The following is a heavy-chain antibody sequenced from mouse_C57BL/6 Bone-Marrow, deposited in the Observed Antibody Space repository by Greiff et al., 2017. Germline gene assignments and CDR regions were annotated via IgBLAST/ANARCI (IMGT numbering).Heavy chain of an antibody. D-gene: IGHD2-2*01. CDR2: IDPSDSYT. CDR1: GYTFTSYW. V-gene: IGHV1-69*01. Sequence: VQLQQPGAELVMPGASVKLSCKASGYTFTSYWMHWVKQRPGQGLEWIGEIDPSDSYTNYNQKIKGKATLTVDKSSSTAYMQLSSLTSVDSAVYYCAREGVMVPYYFDFWGQGTTLTVSS. CDR3: AREGVMVPYYFDF. J-gene: IGHJ2*01.